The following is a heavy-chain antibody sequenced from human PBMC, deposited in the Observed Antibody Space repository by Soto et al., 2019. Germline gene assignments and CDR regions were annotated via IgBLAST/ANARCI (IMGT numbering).Heavy chain of an antibody. D-gene: IGHD1-1*01. J-gene: IGHJ4*02. Sequence: ASVKVSCKASGYSFTKYHMHWVRQAPGQGLEWMGWINPGSGVTNQAQKFQGRVTMTRDTSITTTYMELNSLTSEDTAVYYCAKVAVHKNARFDTWGQGALVTVSS. V-gene: IGHV1-2*02. CDR1: GYSFTKYH. CDR2: INPGSGVT. CDR3: AKVAVHKNARFDT.